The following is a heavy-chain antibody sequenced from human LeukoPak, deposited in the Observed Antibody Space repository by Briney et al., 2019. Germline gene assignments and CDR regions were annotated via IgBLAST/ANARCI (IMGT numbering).Heavy chain of an antibody. CDR1: GFTFSTYW. D-gene: IGHD4-23*01. Sequence: GGSLRLSCSASGFTFSTYWMHWVRQAPGKGLVWISRINTDGSSTNYADSVKGRFTISRDNAKNTLYLQMNSLRAEDTAVYYCARDETTVVTQFAYWGQGILVTISS. CDR3: ARDETTVVTQFAY. CDR2: INTDGSST. V-gene: IGHV3-74*01. J-gene: IGHJ4*02.